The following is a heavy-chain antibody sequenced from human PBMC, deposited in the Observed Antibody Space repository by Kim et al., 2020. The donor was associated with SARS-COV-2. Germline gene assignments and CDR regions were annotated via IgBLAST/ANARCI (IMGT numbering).Heavy chain of an antibody. V-gene: IGHV3-23*01. CDR1: GFTFSSYA. D-gene: IGHD6-13*01. CDR3: AKEYGIAAAGTYYYYYYGMDV. CDR2: ISGSGGST. J-gene: IGHJ6*02. Sequence: GGSLRLSCAASGFTFSSYAMSWVRQAPGKGLEWVSAISGSGGSTYYADSVKGRFTISRDNSKNTLYLQMNSLRAEDTAVYYCAKEYGIAAAGTYYYYYYGMDVWGQGTTLTVSS.